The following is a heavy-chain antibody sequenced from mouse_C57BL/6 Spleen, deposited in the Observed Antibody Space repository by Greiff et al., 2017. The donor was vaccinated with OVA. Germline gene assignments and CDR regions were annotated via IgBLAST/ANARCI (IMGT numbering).Heavy chain of an antibody. CDR3: AREFHYYGSSPLDY. J-gene: IGHJ2*01. CDR1: GYSITSGYY. D-gene: IGHD1-1*01. Sequence: ESGPGLVKPSQSLSLTCSVTGYSITSGYYWNWIRQFPGNKLEWMGYISYDGSNNYNPSLKNRISITRDTSKNQFFLKLNSVTTEDTATYYCAREFHYYGSSPLDYWGQGTTLTVSS. V-gene: IGHV3-6*01. CDR2: ISYDGSN.